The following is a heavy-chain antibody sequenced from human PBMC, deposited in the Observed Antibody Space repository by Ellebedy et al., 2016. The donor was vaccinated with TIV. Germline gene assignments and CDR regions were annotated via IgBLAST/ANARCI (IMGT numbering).Heavy chain of an antibody. CDR2: IIQSGTM. Sequence: SETLSLTCTVSGGSISNYYWSWIRQPPGKGLEWIGEIIQSGTMNYSPSLKSRVTISVDKSKNQFSLRLSSVTAADTAVYFCARGIYGSGSVDYWGQGTLVTVSS. D-gene: IGHD3-10*01. V-gene: IGHV4-34*01. J-gene: IGHJ4*02. CDR1: GGSISNYY. CDR3: ARGIYGSGSVDY.